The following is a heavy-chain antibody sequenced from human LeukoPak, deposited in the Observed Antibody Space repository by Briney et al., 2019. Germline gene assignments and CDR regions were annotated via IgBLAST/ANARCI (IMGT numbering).Heavy chain of an antibody. Sequence: SETLSLTCTVSGGSISSYYWTWIRQPAGKGLEWIGRFYSTGSTNYNPSLKSRVTMSVDTSKNQFSLKLSSVTAADTAVYYCARDQYSGRLDYWGQGTLVTVSS. V-gene: IGHV4-4*07. CDR1: GGSISSYY. D-gene: IGHD1-26*01. J-gene: IGHJ4*02. CDR3: ARDQYSGRLDY. CDR2: FYSTGST.